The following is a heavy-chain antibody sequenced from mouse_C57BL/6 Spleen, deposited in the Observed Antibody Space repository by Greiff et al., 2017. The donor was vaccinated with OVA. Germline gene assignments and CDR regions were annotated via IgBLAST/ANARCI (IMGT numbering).Heavy chain of an antibody. CDR2: IYPGSGST. CDR1: GYTFTSYW. CDR3: ANYYYGSSYGYAMDY. Sequence: QVQLQQPGAELVKPGASVKMSCKASGYTFTSYWITWVKQRPGQGLEWIGDIYPGSGSTNYNEKFKSKATLTVDTSSSTAIMQLSSLTSEDSAVYYCANYYYGSSYGYAMDYWGQGTSVTVSS. V-gene: IGHV1-55*01. D-gene: IGHD1-1*01. J-gene: IGHJ4*01.